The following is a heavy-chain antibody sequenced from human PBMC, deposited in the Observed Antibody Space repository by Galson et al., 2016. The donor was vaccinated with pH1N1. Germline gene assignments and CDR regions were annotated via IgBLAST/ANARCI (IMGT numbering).Heavy chain of an antibody. CDR1: GVTFSSYA. J-gene: IGHJ4*01. D-gene: IGHD5-12*01. V-gene: IGHV1-69*13. Sequence: SVKVSCKAPGVTFSSYAINWVRQAPGQGLEWVGGISPMFRTTNHAQNFQGRLTITADESTTTAYMELKSLRSEDTAVYYCARDRGYTPSRRLGFDYWGHGTLVTVSS. CDR2: ISPMFRTT. CDR3: ARDRGYTPSRRLGFDY.